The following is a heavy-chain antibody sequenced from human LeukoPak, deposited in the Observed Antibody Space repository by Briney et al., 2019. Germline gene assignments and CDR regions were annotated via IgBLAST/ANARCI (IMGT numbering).Heavy chain of an antibody. CDR3: ASFEAGYSGYGY. CDR1: GGSISSSSYY. CDR2: IYYSGST. J-gene: IGHJ4*02. V-gene: IGHV4-39*07. Sequence: PSETLSLTCTVSGGSISSSSYYWGWIRQPPGKGLEWIGSIYYSGSTYYNPSLKSRVTISVDTSKNQFSLKLSSVTAADTAVYYCASFEAGYSGYGYWGQGTLVTVSS. D-gene: IGHD5-12*01.